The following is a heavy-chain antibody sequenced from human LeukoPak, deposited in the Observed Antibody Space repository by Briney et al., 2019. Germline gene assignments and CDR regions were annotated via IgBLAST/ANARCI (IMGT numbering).Heavy chain of an antibody. CDR1: GFTFSSYV. D-gene: IGHD4-23*01. CDR2: IWYDGSNK. J-gene: IGHJ4*02. Sequence: GGSLRLSCAASGFTFSSYVMHWVRQAPGKGLEWVAVIWYDGSNKYYADSVKGRFTISRDNSKNTLYLQMNSLRAEDTAVYYCARDLSATVVSTYYFDYWGQGTPVTVSS. CDR3: ARDLSATVVSTYYFDY. V-gene: IGHV3-33*01.